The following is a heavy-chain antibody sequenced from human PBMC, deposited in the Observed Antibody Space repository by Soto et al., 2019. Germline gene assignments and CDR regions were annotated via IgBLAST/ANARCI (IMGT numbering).Heavy chain of an antibody. D-gene: IGHD1-26*01. CDR2: IVVGSGNT. CDR1: GFTFTSSA. CDR3: AARPIVGAPTASGDAFDI. V-gene: IGHV1-58*02. J-gene: IGHJ3*02. Sequence: QMQLVQSGPEVKKPGTSVKVSCKASGFTFTSSAMQWVRQARGQRLEWIGWIVVGSGNTNYAQKFQERVTITRDMSTGTAYMELSSLRSEDTAVYYCAARPIVGAPTASGDAFDIWGQGTMVTVSS.